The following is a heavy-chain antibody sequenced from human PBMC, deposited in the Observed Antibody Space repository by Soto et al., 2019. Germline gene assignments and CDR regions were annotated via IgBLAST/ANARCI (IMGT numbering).Heavy chain of an antibody. J-gene: IGHJ5*02. CDR3: ARHPMSYYDSSGYYYLPWFDP. D-gene: IGHD3-22*01. CDR1: GYTFTSYY. Sequence: ASVKVSCKASGYTFTSYYMHWVRQAPGQGLEWMGIINPSGGSTSYAQKFQGRVTITSDRSVSTAYMELSSLRSEDTAVYYCARHPMSYYDSSGYYYLPWFDPWGQGTLVTVSS. CDR2: INPSGGST. V-gene: IGHV1-46*01.